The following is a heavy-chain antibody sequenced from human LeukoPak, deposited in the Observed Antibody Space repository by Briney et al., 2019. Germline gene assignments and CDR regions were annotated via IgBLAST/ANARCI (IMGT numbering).Heavy chain of an antibody. V-gene: IGHV4-59*01. D-gene: IGHD3-3*01. CDR1: GGSISSYY. J-gene: IGHJ3*02. CDR2: IYYSGST. Sequence: SETLSLTCTVSGGSISSYYWSWIRQPPGKGLEWIGDIYYSGSTNYNPSLKSRVTISVDTSKNQFSLKLSSVTAADTAVYYCASSRYYDFWSGYLDAFDIWGQGTMVTVSS. CDR3: ASSRYYDFWSGYLDAFDI.